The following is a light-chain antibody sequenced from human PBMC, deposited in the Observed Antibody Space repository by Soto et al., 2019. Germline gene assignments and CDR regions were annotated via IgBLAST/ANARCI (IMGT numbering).Light chain of an antibody. V-gene: IGLV2-8*01. CDR3: NSYAGSNIYV. CDR2: EVN. J-gene: IGLJ1*01. Sequence: QSALTQPPSASGSPGQSVTISCSGTSSDVGGYNFVSWYQHHPGKARKLIIYEVNKRPSGVPNRFSGSKSGNTASLTVSGLQAEDEADYYCNSYAGSNIYVFGTGTKLTVL. CDR1: SSDVGGYNF.